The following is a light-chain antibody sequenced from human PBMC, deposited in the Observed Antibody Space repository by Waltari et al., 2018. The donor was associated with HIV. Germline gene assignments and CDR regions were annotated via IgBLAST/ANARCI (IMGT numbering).Light chain of an antibody. CDR2: YVN. V-gene: IGLV2-14*03. CDR3: SSYSSTTGHVV. CDR1: TADIAGDHR. Sequence: QSGLAQSASGSGSLGQTIATFCTGSTADIAGDHRVYWYQQDTGKPPRLLIDYVNQRPSGLSDRFSGSRSGYTASLTIPSLLTDDESEYFCSSYSSTTGHVVFGGGTKVTV. J-gene: IGLJ3*02.